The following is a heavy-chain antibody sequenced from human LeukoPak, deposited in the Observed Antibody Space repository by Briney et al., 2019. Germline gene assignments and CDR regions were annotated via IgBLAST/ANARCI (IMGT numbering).Heavy chain of an antibody. CDR1: GFTFSSYS. J-gene: IGHJ4*02. CDR3: ARAAYYSGYDSSVGY. Sequence: GGSLRLSCAASGFTFSSYSMNWVRQAPGKGLEWVSSISSSSSYIYYADSVKGRFTISRDNAKNPLYLQMNSLRAEDTAVYYCARAAYYSGYDSSVGYWGQGTLVTVSS. V-gene: IGHV3-21*01. D-gene: IGHD5-12*01. CDR2: ISSSSSYI.